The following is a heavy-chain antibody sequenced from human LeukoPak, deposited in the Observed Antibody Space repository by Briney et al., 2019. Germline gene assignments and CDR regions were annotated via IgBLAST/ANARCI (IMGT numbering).Heavy chain of an antibody. J-gene: IGHJ4*02. CDR2: IGGRGVST. D-gene: IGHD1-1*01. Sequence: GGSLRLSCAASGFTFSTYAMSWVRQPPGKGLEGVSAIGGRGVSTSYADSVRGRFTISRDNSKNTLYLQMNSLRAEDTAVYYCAKAASGNWNDVSDYWGQGTLVTVSS. V-gene: IGHV3-23*01. CDR1: GFTFSTYA. CDR3: AKAASGNWNDVSDY.